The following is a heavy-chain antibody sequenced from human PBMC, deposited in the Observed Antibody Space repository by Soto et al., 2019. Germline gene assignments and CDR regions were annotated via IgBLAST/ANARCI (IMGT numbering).Heavy chain of an antibody. CDR3: ARERIGTMIVVVTSGFDL. V-gene: IGHV1-69*12. CDR2: IIPIFGTA. CDR1: GGTFSSYA. J-gene: IGHJ2*01. Sequence: QVQLVQSGAAVKKPGSSVKVSCKASGGTFSSYAISWVRQAPGQGLEWMGGIIPIFGTANYAQKFQGRVTITADESTSTAYMELSSLRSEDTAVYYRARERIGTMIVVVTSGFDLWGRGTLVTVSS. D-gene: IGHD3-22*01.